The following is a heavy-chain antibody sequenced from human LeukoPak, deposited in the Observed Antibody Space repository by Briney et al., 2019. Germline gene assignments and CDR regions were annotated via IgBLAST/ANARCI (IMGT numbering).Heavy chain of an antibody. J-gene: IGHJ3*02. V-gene: IGHV3-48*04. D-gene: IGHD3-22*01. CDR2: ITSSSSTI. CDR1: GFTFSSYS. Sequence: GGSLRLSCAASGFTFSSYSMNWVRQAPGKGLEWVSYITSSSSTIYYADSVKGRFTVARDNAKNSLYLQMSSLRAEDTAVYYCARSGTTYYYDSGTRIWGQGTMVTVSS. CDR3: ARSGTTYYYDSGTRI.